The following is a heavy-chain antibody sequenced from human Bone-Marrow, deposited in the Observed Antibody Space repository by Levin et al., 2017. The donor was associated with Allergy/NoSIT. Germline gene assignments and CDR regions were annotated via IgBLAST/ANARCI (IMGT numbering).Heavy chain of an antibody. V-gene: IGHV3-30*18. Sequence: GESLKISCAASGFTFSSFGMHWVRQAPGKGLEWVAVISHDGINTYYADSVRGRFTISRDNSKNTLYLQVNSLRAEDSAVYYCVKGGGLAVAATFDPWGQGTLVTVSS. CDR1: GFTFSSFG. J-gene: IGHJ5*02. CDR3: VKGGGLAVAATFDP. CDR2: ISHDGINT. D-gene: IGHD6-19*01.